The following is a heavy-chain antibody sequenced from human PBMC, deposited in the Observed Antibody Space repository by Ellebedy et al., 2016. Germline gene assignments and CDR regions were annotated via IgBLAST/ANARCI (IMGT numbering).Heavy chain of an antibody. V-gene: IGHV3-21*01. CDR1: GFTFSSYS. D-gene: IGHD2-21*02. Sequence: GESLKISXAASGFTFSSYSMNWVRQAPGKGLEWVSSISSSSSYIYYADSVKGRFTISRDNAKNSLYLQMNSLRAEDTAVYYCARDVYCGGDCYSGLVDYWGQGTLVTVSS. CDR3: ARDVYCGGDCYSGLVDY. CDR2: ISSSSSYI. J-gene: IGHJ4*02.